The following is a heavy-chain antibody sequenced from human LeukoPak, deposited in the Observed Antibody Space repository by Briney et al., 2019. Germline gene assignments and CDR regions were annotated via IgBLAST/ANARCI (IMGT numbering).Heavy chain of an antibody. CDR3: ARVMGRITIFGVVIPGNWFDP. D-gene: IGHD3-3*01. CDR1: GFTVSSNY. V-gene: IGHV4-59*02. Sequence: PGGSLRLSCAASGFTVSSNYMSWIRQPPGKGLEWIGYIYYSGSTNYNPSLKSRVTISVDTSKNQFSLKLNSVTAADTAVYYCARVMGRITIFGVVIPGNWFDPWGQGTLVTVSS. J-gene: IGHJ5*02. CDR2: IYYSGST.